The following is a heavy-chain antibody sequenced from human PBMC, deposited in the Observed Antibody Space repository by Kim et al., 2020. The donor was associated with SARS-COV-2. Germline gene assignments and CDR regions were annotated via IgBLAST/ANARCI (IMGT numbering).Heavy chain of an antibody. J-gene: IGHJ4*02. Sequence: GGSLRLSCAASGFTFSVYQMTWVRQAPGKGLEWLGNIKEDGSAQYLADFVKGRFTISRDNAKNSLYLQMNSLRADDTAMYYCARWIHNDGWSPDYWGQGNLVTVSS. V-gene: IGHV3-7*01. CDR3: ARWIHNDGWSPDY. CDR1: GFTFSVYQ. CDR2: IKEDGSAQ. D-gene: IGHD6-19*01.